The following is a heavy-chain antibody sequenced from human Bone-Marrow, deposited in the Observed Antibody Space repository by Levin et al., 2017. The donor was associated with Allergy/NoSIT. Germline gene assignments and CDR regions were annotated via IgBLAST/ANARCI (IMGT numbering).Heavy chain of an antibody. V-gene: IGHV1-69*02. D-gene: IGHD3-9*01. CDR3: ARLIGYSNGPEVFGMDV. J-gene: IGHJ6*02. CDR1: GGTFSSDP. CDR2: ITPIVSRT. Sequence: SVKVSCKASGGTFSSDPIYWVRQAPGQGLEWMGRITPIVSRTNYAQKFQGRVTISADNSTTIAYMELSSLRSEDTAVYYCARLIGYSNGPEVFGMDVWGQGTTVTVSS.